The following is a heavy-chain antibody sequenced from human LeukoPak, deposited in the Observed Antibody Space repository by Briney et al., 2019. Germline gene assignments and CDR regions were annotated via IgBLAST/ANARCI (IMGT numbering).Heavy chain of an antibody. D-gene: IGHD5-18*01. CDR2: IKRDGSDK. CDR3: ATYRQVLLPFES. CDR1: GFTFFSYW. V-gene: IGHV3-7*03. J-gene: IGHJ4*02. Sequence: GGSLRLSCEASGFTFFSYWMSWVRQAPGKGLEWVANIKRDGSDKYYVDSVKGRFTISRDNSKSILSLQMNSLRAEDTAIYYCATYRQVLLPFESWGQGTLVTVSS.